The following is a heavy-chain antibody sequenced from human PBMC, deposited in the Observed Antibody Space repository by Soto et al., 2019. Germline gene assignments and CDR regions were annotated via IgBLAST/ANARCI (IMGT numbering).Heavy chain of an antibody. Sequence: QVQLVQSGAEVKKPGASVKVSCKASGGTFSSYAISWVRQAPGQGLEWMGGIITIFGTANYAQKFQGRGTITADESTSTDYMELSSLRSEDTAVYYCAIRPRGITMVRRRGPFDYWGQGTLVTVSS. D-gene: IGHD3-10*01. J-gene: IGHJ4*02. CDR2: IITIFGTA. CDR3: AIRPRGITMVRRRGPFDY. CDR1: GGTFSSYA. V-gene: IGHV1-69*01.